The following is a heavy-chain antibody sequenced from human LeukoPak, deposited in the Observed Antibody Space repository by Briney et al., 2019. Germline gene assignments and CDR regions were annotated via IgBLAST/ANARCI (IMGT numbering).Heavy chain of an antibody. CDR3: ARKTGFFLSDP. CDR2: IYSGGST. CDR1: GFTVSSNY. J-gene: IGHJ5*02. Sequence: GGSLRLSCAASGFTVSSNYMSWVRQAPGKGLEWVSVIYSGGSTYYADSVKGRFTISRDNSKNTLYLQMNSLGAEDTAVYYCARKTGFFLSDPWGQGTLVTVSS. D-gene: IGHD2/OR15-2a*01. V-gene: IGHV3-66*01.